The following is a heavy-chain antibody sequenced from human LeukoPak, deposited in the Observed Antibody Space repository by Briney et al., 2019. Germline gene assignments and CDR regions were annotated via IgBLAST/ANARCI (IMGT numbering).Heavy chain of an antibody. Sequence: PGGSLRLSCVASGFTFSSYAMHWVRQAPGKGLEYVSGINSEGGNTYYTNSVKGRFTISRDNSKNTLYLQMNSLRAEDTAVYYCAKAAVAGDFDYWGQGTPVTVSS. V-gene: IGHV3-64*01. CDR1: GFTFSSYA. CDR2: INSEGGNT. CDR3: AKAAVAGDFDY. D-gene: IGHD6-19*01. J-gene: IGHJ4*02.